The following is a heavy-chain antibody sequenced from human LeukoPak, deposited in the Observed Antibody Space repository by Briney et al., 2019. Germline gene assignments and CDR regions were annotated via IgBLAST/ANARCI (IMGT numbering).Heavy chain of an antibody. D-gene: IGHD6-13*01. Sequence: GGSLRLSCAASGFTFSSYGMSWVRQAPGKGLEWVSAISCSGGSTYYADSVKGRFTISRDNSKNTLYLQMNSLRAEDTAVYYCAKGIVAGGNLDYWGQGTMVTVSS. J-gene: IGHJ4*02. CDR2: ISCSGGST. CDR3: AKGIVAGGNLDY. CDR1: GFTFSSYG. V-gene: IGHV3-23*01.